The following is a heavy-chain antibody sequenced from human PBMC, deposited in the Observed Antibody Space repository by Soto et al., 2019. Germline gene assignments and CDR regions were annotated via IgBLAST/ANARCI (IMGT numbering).Heavy chain of an antibody. Sequence: EVQLVQSGAEVKKPGESLKISCKGSGFSFTSRWIAWVRQMPGKGLEWMGTVYPSDCHTRYSPSFQGQVTISADKSISTAYLQWSSLTASDTAMYYCARQSGETHTPMDHWGQGTLVTVSS. D-gene: IGHD5-18*01. CDR2: VYPSDCHT. CDR3: ARQSGETHTPMDH. V-gene: IGHV5-51*01. CDR1: GFSFTSRW. J-gene: IGHJ4*02.